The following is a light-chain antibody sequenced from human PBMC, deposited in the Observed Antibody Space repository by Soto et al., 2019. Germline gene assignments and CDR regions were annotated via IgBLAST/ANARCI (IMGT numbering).Light chain of an antibody. CDR2: KAT. Sequence: DIKMTQSPSTLSASVEDRVTITCRASQSMSYWLAWYQQKQGKAPKLLIYKATNLEAGVPSRFSGSGSGTEFTLTISSLQPDDFATYYCQQYNNYWGLTFGGGTRVEIK. J-gene: IGKJ4*01. CDR1: QSMSYW. V-gene: IGKV1-5*03. CDR3: QQYNNYWGLT.